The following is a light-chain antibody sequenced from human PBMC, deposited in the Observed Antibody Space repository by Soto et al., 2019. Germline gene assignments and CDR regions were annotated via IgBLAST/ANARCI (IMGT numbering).Light chain of an antibody. Sequence: DIQLTQSPSFLSASVGDRVTITCRASQGINNYLAWYQQKAGKAPKLLIYAASTLQSGVRSRFSGSGSGTEFTLTISSLQPEDFATYYCQQVNSYPITFGQGTRLEIK. J-gene: IGKJ5*01. V-gene: IGKV1-9*01. CDR1: QGINNY. CDR3: QQVNSYPIT. CDR2: AAS.